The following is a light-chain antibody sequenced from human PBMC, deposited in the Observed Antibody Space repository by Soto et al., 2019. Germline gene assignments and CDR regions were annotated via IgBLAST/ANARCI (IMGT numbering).Light chain of an antibody. CDR2: GAS. V-gene: IGKV3-20*01. Sequence: EIVLTQSPGTLSLSPGERDTLSCRASQSVSSSYLAWYQQKPGQAPRLLIYGASSRATGIPDRVSGSGSGTDFTLTISRLEPEDFAVDYCQQYGSSPLYTFGQGTKLEIK. CDR1: QSVSSSY. J-gene: IGKJ2*01. CDR3: QQYGSSPLYT.